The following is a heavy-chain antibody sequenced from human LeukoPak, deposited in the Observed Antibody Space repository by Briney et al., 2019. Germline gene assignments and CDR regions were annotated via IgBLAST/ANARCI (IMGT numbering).Heavy chain of an antibody. CDR1: GFTFSSYA. D-gene: IGHD4-17*01. J-gene: IGHJ5*02. V-gene: IGHV3-30*04. Sequence: GRSLRLSCAASGFTFSSYAMHWVRQAPGKGLEWVAVISYDGSNKYYADSVKGRFTISRDNSKNTLYLQMNSLRAEDTAVYYCARGYGVLNWFDPWGPGTLVTVSS. CDR2: ISYDGSNK. CDR3: ARGYGVLNWFDP.